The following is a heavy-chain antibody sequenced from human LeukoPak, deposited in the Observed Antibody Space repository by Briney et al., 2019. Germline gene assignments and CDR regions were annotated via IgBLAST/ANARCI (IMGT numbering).Heavy chain of an antibody. CDR2: IYHSGTT. CDR1: GVAISRGGYA. J-gene: IGHJ5*02. Sequence: PSETLSLTCAVSGVAISRGGYAWNWIRQPPGKGLEWIAYIYHSGTTYYNPSLKSRATISVDTSKNQFSLKLSPVTAADTAVYYCVRGRYSSGWFKDKNWFDPWGQGIPVTVSS. CDR3: VRGRYSSGWFKDKNWFDP. V-gene: IGHV4-30-4*07. D-gene: IGHD6-19*01.